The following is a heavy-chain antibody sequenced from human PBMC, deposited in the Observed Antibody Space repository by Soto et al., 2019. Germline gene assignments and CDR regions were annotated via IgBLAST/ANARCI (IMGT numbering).Heavy chain of an antibody. Sequence: GSVKVCFQASGYPFTSYDINLVRKATGQGLEWTGCIKPSSGNTGYAQKFQGRVTMTRNTSISTAYMELSSLRSEDTAVYYCERGGTYTGSREFWSGYYSWVNYYYYYGMDVWGQGTTVTVSS. CDR1: GYPFTSYD. V-gene: IGHV1-8*01. D-gene: IGHD3-3*01. J-gene: IGHJ6*02. CDR3: ERGGTYTGSREFWSGYYSWVNYYYYYGMDV. CDR2: IKPSSGNT.